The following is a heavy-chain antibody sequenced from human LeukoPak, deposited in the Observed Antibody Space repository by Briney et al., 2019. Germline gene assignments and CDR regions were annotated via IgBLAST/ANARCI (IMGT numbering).Heavy chain of an antibody. CDR3: ALGLQGNGAHFDN. V-gene: IGHV1-46*03. Sequence: GASAKVSCKASGYTFTSYYMHWVRQAPGQGLEWMGIINPSGGSTSYAQKFQGRVTMTRDTSTSTVYMELSSLRSEDTAVYYCALGLQGNGAHFDNWGQGTLVTVSS. CDR1: GYTFTSYY. D-gene: IGHD3-10*01. CDR2: INPSGGST. J-gene: IGHJ4*02.